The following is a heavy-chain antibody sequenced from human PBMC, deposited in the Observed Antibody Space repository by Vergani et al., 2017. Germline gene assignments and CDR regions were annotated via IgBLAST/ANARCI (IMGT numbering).Heavy chain of an antibody. D-gene: IGHD5-18*01. V-gene: IGHV5-51*01. Sequence: EVQLVQSGAEVTKPGESLKISCKGSGYSFTSYWIGWVRQMPGKGLEWMGIIYPGDSDTRYSPSFQGQVTISADKSISTAYLQWSSLKASDTAMYYCARLPGSYSYGYRFDYWGQGTLVTVSS. CDR3: ARLPGSYSYGYRFDY. J-gene: IGHJ4*02. CDR2: IYPGDSDT. CDR1: GYSFTSYW.